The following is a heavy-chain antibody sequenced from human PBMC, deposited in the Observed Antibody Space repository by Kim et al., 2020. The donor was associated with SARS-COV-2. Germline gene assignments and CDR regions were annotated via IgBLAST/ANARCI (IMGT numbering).Heavy chain of an antibody. Sequence: GGSLRLSCAASGFTFSSYAMHWVRQAPGKGLEWVAVISYDGSNKYYADSVKGRFTISRDNSKNTLYLQMNSLRAEDTAVYYCATDHLLRGMVRGGYIWGQGTMVTVSS. CDR1: GFTFSSYA. V-gene: IGHV3-30*04. J-gene: IGHJ3*02. CDR2: ISYDGSNK. D-gene: IGHD3-10*01. CDR3: ATDHLLRGMVRGGYI.